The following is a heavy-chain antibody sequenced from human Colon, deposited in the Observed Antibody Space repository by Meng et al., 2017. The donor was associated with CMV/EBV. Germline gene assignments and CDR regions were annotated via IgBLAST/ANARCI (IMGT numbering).Heavy chain of an antibody. D-gene: IGHD3-3*01. Sequence: GESLKISCAASGMTLSSYWMTWVRQAPGKGLEWVANIKQDGSETSYVDSVKGRFTISRDNAKNTLYLQMNTLRAEDTAVYYCVRENGVDASRGNRFDPWGQGTLVTVSS. V-gene: IGHV3-7*01. J-gene: IGHJ5*02. CDR1: GMTLSSYW. CDR3: VRENGVDASRGNRFDP. CDR2: IKQDGSET.